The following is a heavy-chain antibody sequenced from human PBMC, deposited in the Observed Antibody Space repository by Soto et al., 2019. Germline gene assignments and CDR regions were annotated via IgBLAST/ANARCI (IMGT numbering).Heavy chain of an antibody. Sequence: PGGSLRLSCAASGFTFSSYGMHWVRQAPGKGLEWVAVISYDGSNKYYADSVKGRFTISRDNSKNTLYLQMNSLRAEDTAVYYSAKDKGDYDRSGSYLSAGPRSPGMDVWGQGPTVTVSS. CDR1: GFTFSSYG. CDR2: ISYDGSNK. J-gene: IGHJ6*02. V-gene: IGHV3-30*18. CDR3: AKDKGDYDRSGSYLSAGPRSPGMDV. D-gene: IGHD3-22*01.